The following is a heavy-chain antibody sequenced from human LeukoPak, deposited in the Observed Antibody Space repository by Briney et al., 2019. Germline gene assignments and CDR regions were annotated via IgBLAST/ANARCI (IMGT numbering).Heavy chain of an antibody. CDR3: AKGPSGNQFDP. Sequence: GGSLRLSCTASGFTFSSNGVHWVRQARGKGLGWVAFIRHDGSNKFYADSVKGRFTISRDNANNMLYLQLYSLRAEDTAVYYCAKGPSGNQFDPWGQGTLVTVAS. CDR1: GFTFSSNG. J-gene: IGHJ5*02. V-gene: IGHV3-30*02. CDR2: IRHDGSNK. D-gene: IGHD5-12*01.